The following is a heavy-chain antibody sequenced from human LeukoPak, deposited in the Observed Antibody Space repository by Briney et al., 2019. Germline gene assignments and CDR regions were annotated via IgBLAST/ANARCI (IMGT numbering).Heavy chain of an antibody. Sequence: GGSLRLSCAASGFTFSGSAMHWVRQASGKGLEWVGRIRSKANSYATAYAASVKGRFTISRDDSKNTAYLQMNSLKTEDTAVYYCTRHDPDYYDSSGYYYRLDYWGQGTLVTVSS. CDR1: GFTFSGSA. J-gene: IGHJ4*02. V-gene: IGHV3-73*01. D-gene: IGHD3-22*01. CDR2: IRSKANSYAT. CDR3: TRHDPDYYDSSGYYYRLDY.